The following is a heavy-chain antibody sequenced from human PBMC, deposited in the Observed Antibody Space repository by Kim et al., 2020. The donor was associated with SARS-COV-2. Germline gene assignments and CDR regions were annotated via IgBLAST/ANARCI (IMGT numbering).Heavy chain of an antibody. V-gene: IGHV4-34*01. D-gene: IGHD6-19*01. Sequence: LKSRVTISVDTSKNQFSLKLSSVTAADTAVYYCARGQVSVIAVAGTRFDYWGQGTLVTVSS. J-gene: IGHJ4*02. CDR3: ARGQVSVIAVAGTRFDY.